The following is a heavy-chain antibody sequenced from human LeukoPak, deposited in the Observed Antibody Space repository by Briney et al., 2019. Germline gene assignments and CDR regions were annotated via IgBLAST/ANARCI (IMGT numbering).Heavy chain of an antibody. CDR2: IIPILGIA. CDR3: ARSIAAAGTGWFDP. Sequence: GASVKVSCKASGGTFSSYAISWVRQAPGQGLEWMGRIIPILGIANYAQKSQGRVTITADKSTSTAYMELSSLRSEDTAVYYCARSIAAAGTGWFDPWGQGTLVTVSS. J-gene: IGHJ5*02. V-gene: IGHV1-69*04. CDR1: GGTFSSYA. D-gene: IGHD6-13*01.